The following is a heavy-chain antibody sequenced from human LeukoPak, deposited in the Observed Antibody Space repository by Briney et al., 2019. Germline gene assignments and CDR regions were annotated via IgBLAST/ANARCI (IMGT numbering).Heavy chain of an antibody. CDR3: ARGRDHCSSTSCYLDY. CDR2: INPNSGGT. CDR1: GYTFTGYY. J-gene: IGHJ4*02. Sequence: ASVKVSCKASGYTFTGYYMHWVRQAPGQGLEWVGWINPNSGGTNYAQKFQGRVTMTRDTSISTAYMELSRLRSDDTAVYYCARGRDHCSSTSCYLDYWGQRTLVTVSS. V-gene: IGHV1-2*02. D-gene: IGHD2-2*01.